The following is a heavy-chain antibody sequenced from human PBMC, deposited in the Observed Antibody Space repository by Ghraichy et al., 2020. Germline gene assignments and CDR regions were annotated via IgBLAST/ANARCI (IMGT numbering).Heavy chain of an antibody. D-gene: IGHD6-13*01. Sequence: SETLSLTCAVYGGSFSGYYWSWIRQPPGKGLEWIGDIHPSGSTNYNPSLTSRVTISVDTSKNQFSLKLSSVTAADTAVYYCARVAAAGTHGVDYWGQGTLGTVSS. CDR2: IHPSGST. CDR1: GGSFSGYY. CDR3: ARVAAAGTHGVDY. J-gene: IGHJ4*02. V-gene: IGHV4-34*01.